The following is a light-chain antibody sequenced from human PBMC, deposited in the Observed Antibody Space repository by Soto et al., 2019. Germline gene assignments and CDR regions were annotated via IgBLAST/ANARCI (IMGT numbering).Light chain of an antibody. Sequence: SYELAQPPSVSAAPGQTARITCGGDDIGSKSVHWYQQKPGQAPVLVVYEDRARPSGIPERFSGSNSGNTATLTISRVEDGDEADYYCQVWDSSNYHYVFGSGTKV. CDR2: EDR. CDR1: DIGSKS. CDR3: QVWDSSNYHYV. J-gene: IGLJ1*01. V-gene: IGLV3-21*02.